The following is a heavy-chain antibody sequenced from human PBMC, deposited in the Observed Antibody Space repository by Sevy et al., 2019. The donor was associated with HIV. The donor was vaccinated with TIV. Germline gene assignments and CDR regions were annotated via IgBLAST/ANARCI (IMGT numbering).Heavy chain of an antibody. J-gene: IGHJ5*02. D-gene: IGHD3-10*01. V-gene: IGHV1-2*02. CDR1: GYTFTGYY. CDR2: INPNSGGT. CDR3: ARDANYYGSGTEAWFDP. Sequence: ASVKVSCKASGYTFTGYYMHWVRQAPGQGLEWMGWINPNSGGTNYAPKFQGRVTMTRDTSISTAYMELSRLRSDDTAVYYCARDANYYGSGTEAWFDPWGQGTLVTVSS.